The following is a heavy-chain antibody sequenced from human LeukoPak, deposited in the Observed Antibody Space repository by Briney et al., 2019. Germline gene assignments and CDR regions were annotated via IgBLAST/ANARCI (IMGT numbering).Heavy chain of an antibody. J-gene: IGHJ4*02. CDR3: AAVVPAAISFDY. CDR1: GGSISSYY. CDR2: IYYSGST. Sequence: SETLSLTCTVSGGSISSYYWSWIRQPPGKGLEWIGYIYYSGSTNYNPSLKSRVTISVDTSKNQFSLKLSSVTAADTAVYYCAAVVPAAISFDYWGQGTLVTVSS. V-gene: IGHV4-59*12. D-gene: IGHD2-2*01.